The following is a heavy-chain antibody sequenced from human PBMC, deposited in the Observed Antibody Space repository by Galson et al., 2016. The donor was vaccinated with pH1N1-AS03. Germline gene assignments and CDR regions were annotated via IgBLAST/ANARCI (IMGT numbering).Heavy chain of an antibody. CDR1: GYSLSDLS. CDR2: FDLEEDEI. CDR3: AKYSKTDEAFHI. D-gene: IGHD4-11*01. J-gene: IGHJ3*02. Sequence: SAKVSCKVSGYSLSDLSIHWVRQAPGRGLEWTGGFDLEEDEILYAQKFQGRVTMTEATTTNTAYMEVSRLRYEDTAIYYCAKYSKTDEAFHIWGQGTMVTVSS. V-gene: IGHV1-24*01.